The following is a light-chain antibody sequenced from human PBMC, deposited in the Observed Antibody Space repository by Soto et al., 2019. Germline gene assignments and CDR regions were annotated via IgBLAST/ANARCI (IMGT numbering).Light chain of an antibody. CDR2: AAS. V-gene: IGKV1-5*01. J-gene: IGKJ4*01. CDR1: ENIFKF. CDR3: QHYHSQSIT. Sequence: DILLIQSPATLSASVGDRITITCRASENIFKFLAWYQQRSGSAPTLLIYAASDLERGVPSRFSGSGSGTEFTLPIDNLQPNDSATYFCQHYHSQSITFGGGTKVDVK.